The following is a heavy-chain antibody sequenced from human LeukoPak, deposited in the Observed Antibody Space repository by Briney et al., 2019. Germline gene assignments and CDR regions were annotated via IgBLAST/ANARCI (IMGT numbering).Heavy chain of an antibody. D-gene: IGHD4-23*01. Sequence: PGGSLRLSCAASGFTFSSYWMSWVRQAPGKGLEWVGRIKRKTDGGTTDYAAPVKGRFTISRDDSENTLYLQMNSLKTEDTAVYYCITPGGNYRYFYNYAMDVWGQGTTVTVSS. V-gene: IGHV3-15*01. CDR2: IKRKTDGGTT. CDR1: GFTFSSYW. CDR3: ITPGGNYRYFYNYAMDV. J-gene: IGHJ6*02.